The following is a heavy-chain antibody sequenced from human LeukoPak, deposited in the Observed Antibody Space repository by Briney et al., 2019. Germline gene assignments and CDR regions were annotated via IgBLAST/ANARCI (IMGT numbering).Heavy chain of an antibody. CDR2: IYHSERT. Sequence: SETLSLTCTVSGYSINNGFYWGWIRQPPGKGLEWIGSIYHSERTHYNPSLKSRVSISVDASKNQFSLRLNSVTAADTAVYYCARDSGGSGYLWFDPWGQGTLVTVSS. D-gene: IGHD3-3*01. J-gene: IGHJ5*02. CDR1: GYSINNGFY. V-gene: IGHV4-38-2*02. CDR3: ARDSGGSGYLWFDP.